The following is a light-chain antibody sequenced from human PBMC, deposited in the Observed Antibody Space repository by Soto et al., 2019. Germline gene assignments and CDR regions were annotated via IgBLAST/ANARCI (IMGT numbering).Light chain of an antibody. V-gene: IGKV3-15*01. CDR2: GAS. Sequence: EIVLTQSPATLSLSPGERATLSCRASQSVSSNLAWYQQKPGQAPRLLIYGASTRATGIPARFSATGSETDFTLTISGLQSEDSAVYFCQQYGSSPLTFGGGTKVDIK. J-gene: IGKJ4*01. CDR1: QSVSSN. CDR3: QQYGSSPLT.